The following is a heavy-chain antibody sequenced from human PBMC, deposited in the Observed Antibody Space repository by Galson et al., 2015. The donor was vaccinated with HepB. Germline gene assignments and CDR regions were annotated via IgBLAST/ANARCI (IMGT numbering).Heavy chain of an antibody. D-gene: IGHD4-23*01. CDR1: GFTFSSYS. J-gene: IGHJ3*02. CDR3: ARDRNGGKFLGSIRRGAHAFDI. V-gene: IGHV3-21*01. Sequence: SLRLSCAASGFTFSSYSMNWVRQAPGKGLEWVSSISSSSSYIYYADSVKGRFTISRDNSKNSLYLQMNSLRAEDTAVYYCARDRNGGKFLGSIRRGAHAFDIWGQGTLVTVSS. CDR2: ISSSSSYI.